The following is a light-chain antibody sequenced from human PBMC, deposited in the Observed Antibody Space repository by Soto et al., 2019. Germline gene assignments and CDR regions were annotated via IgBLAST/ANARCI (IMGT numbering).Light chain of an antibody. J-gene: IGLJ2*01. Sequence: QSVLTHPPSASGTPGQSVTISCSGSRSNIGRNAVNWYQQLPGTAPKLLIYSSYQRPSGVPDRVSGSKSGTSGSLAIRGLQSEDEATYHCAVWDDSLNAVVFGGGTKVTVL. CDR1: RSNIGRNA. CDR3: AVWDDSLNAVV. V-gene: IGLV1-44*01. CDR2: SSY.